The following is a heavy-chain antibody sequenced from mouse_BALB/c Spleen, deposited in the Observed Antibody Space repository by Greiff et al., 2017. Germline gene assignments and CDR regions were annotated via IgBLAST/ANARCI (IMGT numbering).Heavy chain of an antibody. J-gene: IGHJ2*01. CDR2: IYPGNGDT. CDR1: GYTFTSYN. CDR3: ARRALYGPFDY. V-gene: IGHV1-12*01. Sequence: QVQLQQPGAELVKPGASVKMSCEASGYTFTSYNMHWVKQTPGQGLEWIGAIYPGNGDTSYNQKFKGKATLTADKSSSTAYMQLSSLTSEDSAVYYCARRALYGPFDYWGQGTTLTVSS. D-gene: IGHD1-1*01.